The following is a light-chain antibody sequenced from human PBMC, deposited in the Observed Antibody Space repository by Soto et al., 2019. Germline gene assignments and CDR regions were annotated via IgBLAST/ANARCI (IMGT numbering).Light chain of an antibody. Sequence: EIVMTQSPSTLSVAPGESATLSCKSSQSVSNNLAWYQQKPGQAPRLLLYLASTRATGIPARFSGSGSGTEFTLTITSLQSEDFAVYYCQQYNNWPPTTLGQGTRLEIK. J-gene: IGKJ5*01. V-gene: IGKV3D-15*01. CDR2: LAS. CDR1: QSVSNN. CDR3: QQYNNWPPTT.